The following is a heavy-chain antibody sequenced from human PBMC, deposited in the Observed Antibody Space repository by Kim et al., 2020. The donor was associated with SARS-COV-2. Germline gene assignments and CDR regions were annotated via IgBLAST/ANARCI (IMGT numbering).Heavy chain of an antibody. CDR3: ARERSLWFGENWFDP. V-gene: IGHV1-69*04. CDR2: IIPILGIA. D-gene: IGHD3-10*01. J-gene: IGHJ5*02. Sequence: SVKVSCKASGGTFSSYAISWVRQAPGQGLEWMGRIIPILGIANYAQKFQGRVTITADKSTSTAYMELSSLRSEDTAVYYCARERSLWFGENWFDPWGQGTLVTVSS. CDR1: GGTFSSYA.